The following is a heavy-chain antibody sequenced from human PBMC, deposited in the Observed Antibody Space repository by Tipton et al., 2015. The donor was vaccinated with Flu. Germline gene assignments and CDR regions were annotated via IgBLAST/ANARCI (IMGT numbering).Heavy chain of an antibody. Sequence: SLRLSCAASGFTFSSYGMHWVRQAPGKGLEWVAVIWYDGSNKYYADSVKGRFTISRDNSKNTLYLQMNSLRAEDTAVYYCAKTTLNTAMVIYFDYWGQGTLVTVSS. CDR3: AKTTLNTAMVIYFDY. D-gene: IGHD5-18*01. CDR2: IWYDGSNK. J-gene: IGHJ4*02. V-gene: IGHV3-33*06. CDR1: GFTFSSYG.